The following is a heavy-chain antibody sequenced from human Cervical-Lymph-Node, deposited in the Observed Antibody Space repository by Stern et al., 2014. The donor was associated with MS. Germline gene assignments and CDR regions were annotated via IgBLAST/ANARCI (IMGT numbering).Heavy chain of an antibody. CDR1: GFTFDDYV. V-gene: IGHV3-9*01. CDR2: ISWNRGTI. D-gene: IGHD2-21*02. CDR3: AKDKGDFDAFDI. J-gene: IGHJ3*02. Sequence: VQLVESGGGLVQPGRSLRLSCAASGFTFDDYVMNWVRQAPGKGLEWVSGISWNRGTIGYADSVKGRFTISRDNAKTSLYLQMNSLRAEDTALYYCAKDKGDFDAFDIWGQGTMVTVSS.